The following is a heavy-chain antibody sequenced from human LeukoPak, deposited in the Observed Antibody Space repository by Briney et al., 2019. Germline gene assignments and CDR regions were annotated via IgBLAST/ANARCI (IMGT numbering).Heavy chain of an antibody. J-gene: IGHJ4*02. CDR3: AAAPPGFGELNGGDY. D-gene: IGHD3-10*01. Sequence: ASVKISCNVSGYTFTDYSIHWLQQAPGKGLEWLVLVNPEDDETIYSEKFQGRITMTADTSTDTAFMELSSLRSEDTAIYYCAAAPPGFGELNGGDYWGQGTLVTVSS. V-gene: IGHV1-69-2*01. CDR1: GYTFTDYS. CDR2: VNPEDDET.